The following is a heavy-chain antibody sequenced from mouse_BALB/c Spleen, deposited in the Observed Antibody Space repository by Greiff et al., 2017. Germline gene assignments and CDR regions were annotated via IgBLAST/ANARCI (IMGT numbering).Heavy chain of an antibody. Sequence: VKLVESGPELVKPGASVRISCKASGYTFTSYYIHWVQQRPGQGLEWIGWIYPGNVNTKYNEKFKGKATLTADKSSSTAYMQLSSLTSEDSAVYFCARRLDYGSSLWYFDVWGAGTTVTVSS. V-gene: IGHV1S56*01. CDR1: GYTFTSYY. CDR2: IYPGNVNT. J-gene: IGHJ1*01. CDR3: ARRLDYGSSLWYFDV. D-gene: IGHD1-1*01.